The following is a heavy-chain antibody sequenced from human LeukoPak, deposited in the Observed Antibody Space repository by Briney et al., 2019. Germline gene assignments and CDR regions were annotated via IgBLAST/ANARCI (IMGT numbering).Heavy chain of an antibody. CDR3: AELGITMIGGV. Sequence: PGGSLRLPCASSVFTFSSYEMNWVRQAPGKGLEWVSYISSSGSTIYYADSVKGRFTVYSDNAKHSLYLQMNSLRAEDTDVYYCAELGITMIGGVWGKGTTVTISS. D-gene: IGHD3-10*02. J-gene: IGHJ6*04. CDR1: VFTFSSYE. CDR2: ISSSGSTI. V-gene: IGHV3-48*03.